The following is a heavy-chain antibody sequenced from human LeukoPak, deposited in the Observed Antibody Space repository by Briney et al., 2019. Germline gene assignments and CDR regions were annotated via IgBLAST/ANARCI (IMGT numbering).Heavy chain of an antibody. CDR2: ISGSGGST. D-gene: IGHD6-19*01. Sequence: GGSLRLSCAASGFTFSSYAMSWVRQAPGKGLEWVSAISGSGGSTYYADSVKGRFTISRDNSKNTLYLQMNSLRAEDTALYYCAKGTRIAVTSDFDYWGQGTLVTVSS. J-gene: IGHJ4*02. V-gene: IGHV3-23*01. CDR1: GFTFSSYA. CDR3: AKGTRIAVTSDFDY.